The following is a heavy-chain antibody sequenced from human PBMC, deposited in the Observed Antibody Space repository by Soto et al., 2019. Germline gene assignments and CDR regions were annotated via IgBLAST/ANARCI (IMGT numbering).Heavy chain of an antibody. Sequence: ASVKVSCKASGYTFTSYGISWVRQAPGQGLEWMGWISAYNGNTNYAQKLQGRVTMTTDTSTSTAYMELSSLRSEDTAVYYCARGPLKYCSGGSGYSAALVYYYYMDVWGKGTTVTVSS. CDR2: ISAYNGNT. CDR1: GYTFTSYG. V-gene: IGHV1-18*01. CDR3: ARGPLKYCSGGSGYSAALVYYYYMDV. J-gene: IGHJ6*03. D-gene: IGHD2-15*01.